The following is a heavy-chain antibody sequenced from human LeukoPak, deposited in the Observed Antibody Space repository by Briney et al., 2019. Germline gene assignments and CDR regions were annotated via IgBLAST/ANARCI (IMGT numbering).Heavy chain of an antibody. Sequence: ASVKVSCKASGYTFTNYYIHWVRQAPGQGLEWMGIINPSDGKTKYAQKFQGRVTMTRDTSTSTVYMELSSLRSEDTAVYYCARGYSGYDSDYWGQGTLVTVSS. CDR2: INPSDGKT. V-gene: IGHV1-46*01. J-gene: IGHJ4*02. CDR1: GYTFTNYY. D-gene: IGHD5-12*01. CDR3: ARGYSGYDSDY.